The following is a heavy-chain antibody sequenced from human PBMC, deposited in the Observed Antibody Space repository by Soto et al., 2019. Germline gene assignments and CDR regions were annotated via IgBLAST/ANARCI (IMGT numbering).Heavy chain of an antibody. CDR2: IIPLFGTA. CDR3: ARDPRIIAAAYDAFDL. D-gene: IGHD6-13*01. Sequence: GASVKVSRKASGGTFSSYAISWVRQAPGRGLEWMGGIIPLFGTANYAQKFQGRVTITADESTSTAYMELGSLRSEDTDVYYCARDPRIIAAAYDAFDLWGQGTMVTASS. V-gene: IGHV1-69*13. CDR1: GGTFSSYA. J-gene: IGHJ3*01.